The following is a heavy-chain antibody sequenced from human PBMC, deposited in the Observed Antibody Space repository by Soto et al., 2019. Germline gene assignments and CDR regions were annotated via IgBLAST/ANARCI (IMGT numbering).Heavy chain of an antibody. CDR2: IIPIFGTA. CDR3: ADHPTGANYYYYGMDV. D-gene: IGHD4-4*01. Sequence: QVQLVQSGAEVKKPGSSVKVSCKASGGTFSSYAISWVLQAPGQGLEWMGGIIPIFGTANYAQKFQGRVTITADESTSTADMELSSLRSEDTAVYYCADHPTGANYYYYGMDVWGQGTTVTVSS. CDR1: GGTFSSYA. J-gene: IGHJ6*02. V-gene: IGHV1-69*12.